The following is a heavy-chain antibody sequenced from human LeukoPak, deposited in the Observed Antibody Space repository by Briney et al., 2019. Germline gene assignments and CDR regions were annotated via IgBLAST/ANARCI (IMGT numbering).Heavy chain of an antibody. V-gene: IGHV3-21*01. Sequence: PGGSLRLSCAASGFTFSSYTMHWVRQAPGKGLEWLSSISTSSSYIYYADSLKGRFTISRDNAKNSLYLQMNSLRAEDTAVYYCARDGHAHFDYWGQGTLVTVSS. CDR1: GFTFSSYT. CDR3: ARDGHAHFDY. D-gene: IGHD2-2*01. J-gene: IGHJ4*02. CDR2: ISTSSSYI.